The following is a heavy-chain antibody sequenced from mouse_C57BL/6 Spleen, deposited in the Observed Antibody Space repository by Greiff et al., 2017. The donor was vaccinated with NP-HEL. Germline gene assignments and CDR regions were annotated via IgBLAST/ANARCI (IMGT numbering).Heavy chain of an antibody. D-gene: IGHD1-1*01. CDR1: GYTFTSYW. V-gene: IGHV1-55*01. CDR3: ARWGYYGSSYVDWYFDV. CDR2: IYPGSGST. Sequence: QVQLQQPGAELVKPGASVKMPCKASGYTFTSYWITWVKQRPGQGLEWIGDIYPGSGSTNYNEKFKSKATLTVDTSSSTAYMQLSSLTSEDSAVYYCARWGYYGSSYVDWYFDVWGTGTTVTVSS. J-gene: IGHJ1*03.